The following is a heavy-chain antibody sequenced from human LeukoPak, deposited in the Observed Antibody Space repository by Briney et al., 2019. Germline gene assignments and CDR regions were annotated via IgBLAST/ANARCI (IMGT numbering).Heavy chain of an antibody. J-gene: IGHJ4*02. CDR1: GGTFISYA. Sequence: ASVKVSCKASGGTFISYAISWVRQAAGRGVEWMGRIIPILGIANYAQKFQGRVTITADKSTSTAYKELISLRSEDTAVYYCARDIVGATILDYWGQGTLVTVSS. CDR3: ARDIVGATILDY. CDR2: IIPILGIA. D-gene: IGHD1-26*01. V-gene: IGHV1-69*04.